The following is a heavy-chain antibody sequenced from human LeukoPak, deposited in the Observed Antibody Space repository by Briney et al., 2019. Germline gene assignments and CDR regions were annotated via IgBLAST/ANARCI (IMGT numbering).Heavy chain of an antibody. CDR1: GYTFTSDD. Sequence: ASVKVSCKASGYTFTSDDINWLRQATGQGLEWMGWMNPNSGNTGYAQKFQGRVTITRNTSISTAYMELSSLRSEDTAVYYCARAPTVTRRSCWFDPWGQGTLVTVSS. CDR3: ARAPTVTRRSCWFDP. J-gene: IGHJ5*02. CDR2: MNPNSGNT. D-gene: IGHD4-17*01. V-gene: IGHV1-8*03.